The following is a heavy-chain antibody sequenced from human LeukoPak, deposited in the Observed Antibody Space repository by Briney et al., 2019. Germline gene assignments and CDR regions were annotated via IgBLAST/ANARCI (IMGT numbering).Heavy chain of an antibody. CDR3: AKTSDQLLYSKFDF. J-gene: IGHJ4*02. CDR1: GFAFDDYG. D-gene: IGHD2-2*02. Sequence: PGGSLRLSCAASGFAFDDYGMSWVRQAPGKGLEWVAFIQYDGSCKFYADSVQGRFSISRDNSKNTLFLQMNSLRVQDTAIYYCAKTSDQLLYSKFDFWGQGTLVTVPS. V-gene: IGHV3-30*02. CDR2: IQYDGSCK.